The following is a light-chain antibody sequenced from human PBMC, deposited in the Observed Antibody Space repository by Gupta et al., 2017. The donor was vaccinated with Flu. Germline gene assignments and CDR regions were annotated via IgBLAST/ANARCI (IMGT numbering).Light chain of an antibody. CDR3: SSRDSSGNLPV. V-gene: IGLV3-19*01. J-gene: IGLJ2*01. CDR2: EIR. CDR1: RLRRHY. Sequence: SSELTQDPAVPVALGQTVGITCQGDRLRRHYASWYQQKPGQAPVFVMYEIRNRPSGIPDRFSGSSSVNTASLTITGAQAEDEADYYCSSRDSSGNLPVFGRGTKLTVL.